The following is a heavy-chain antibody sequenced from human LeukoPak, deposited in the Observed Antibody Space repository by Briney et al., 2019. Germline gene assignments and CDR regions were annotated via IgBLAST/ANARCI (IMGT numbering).Heavy chain of an antibody. J-gene: IGHJ1*01. D-gene: IGHD3-3*01. CDR2: IYSGGST. Sequence: GGPLRLSCAASGFTVSSNYMSWVRQAPGKGLEWVSVIYSGGSTYYADSVKGRFTISRDNSKNTLYLQMNSLRAEDTAVYYCAGTTYYDFWSGYFSPDAEYFQHWGQGTLVTVSS. CDR1: GFTVSSNY. CDR3: AGTTYYDFWSGYFSPDAEYFQH. V-gene: IGHV3-66*01.